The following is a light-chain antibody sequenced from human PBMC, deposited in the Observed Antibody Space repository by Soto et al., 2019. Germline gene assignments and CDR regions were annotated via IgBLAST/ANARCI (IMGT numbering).Light chain of an antibody. CDR1: SSDVGSYNL. V-gene: IGLV2-23*02. J-gene: IGLJ2*01. Sequence: QSALTQPASVSGSPGQSITISCTGTSSDVGSYNLVSWYQQHTGKAPKLMIYEVSKRPSGVSNRFSGSKSCNTAYLTISGLQAEDEADYYCCSYAGSSTVVFGGGTKLTVL. CDR2: EVS. CDR3: CSYAGSSTVV.